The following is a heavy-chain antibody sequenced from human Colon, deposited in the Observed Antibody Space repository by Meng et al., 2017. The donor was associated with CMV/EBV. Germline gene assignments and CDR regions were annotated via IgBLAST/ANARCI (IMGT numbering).Heavy chain of an antibody. Sequence: SETLSLTCTVSGDSIGGSSHYWGWVRQPPGKGLEWIGSIYYSGFTYYKSSLKSRVTISIDTSKNQFSLRLSSVTAADTAVYYCARQYSSSSPPLSFDYWGQGAWSPSPQ. J-gene: IGHJ4*02. D-gene: IGHD6-6*01. CDR1: GDSIGGSSHY. CDR3: ARQYSSSSPPLSFDY. CDR2: IYYSGFT. V-gene: IGHV4-39*07.